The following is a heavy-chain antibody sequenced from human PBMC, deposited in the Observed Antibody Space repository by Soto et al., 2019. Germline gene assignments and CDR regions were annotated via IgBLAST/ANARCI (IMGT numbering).Heavy chain of an antibody. D-gene: IGHD3-10*01. Sequence: SETLSLTCVVSGASLSSYYWSWIRQPPGKGLEWIGYIYYTGTTNYNPSLKSRVTISVDTSKNQFPLNMSSVTAAETAIYYCAREVFGAEYYYGMDVWGQGTTVTVSS. CDR3: AREVFGAEYYYGMDV. CDR2: IYYTGTT. J-gene: IGHJ6*02. V-gene: IGHV4-59*01. CDR1: GASLSSYY.